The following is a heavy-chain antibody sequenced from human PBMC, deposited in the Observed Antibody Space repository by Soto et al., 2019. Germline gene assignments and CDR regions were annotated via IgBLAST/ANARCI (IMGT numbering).Heavy chain of an antibody. CDR3: ARDLLSHDAFDI. CDR2: INPNSGGT. Sequence: ASVKVSCKASGYTFTGYYMHWVRQAPGQGLEWMGWINPNSGGTNYAQKFQGWVTMTRAKSISTAYMELSRLRSDDTAVYYCARDLLSHDAFDIWGQGTMVTVSS. CDR1: GYTFTGYY. V-gene: IGHV1-2*04. D-gene: IGHD3-16*02. J-gene: IGHJ3*02.